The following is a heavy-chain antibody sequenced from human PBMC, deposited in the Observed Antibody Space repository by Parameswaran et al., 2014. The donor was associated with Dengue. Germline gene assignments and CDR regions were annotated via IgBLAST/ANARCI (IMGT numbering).Heavy chain of an antibody. CDR2: IYYSGST. CDR3: ARGSRYTIFGVVTPDWYFDL. V-gene: IGHV4-31*02. Sequence: VRQAPGKGLEWIGYIYYSGSTYYNPSLKSRVTISVDTSKNQFSLKLSSVTAADTAVYYCARGSRYTIFGVVTPDWYFDLWGRGTLVTVSS. D-gene: IGHD3-3*01. J-gene: IGHJ2*01.